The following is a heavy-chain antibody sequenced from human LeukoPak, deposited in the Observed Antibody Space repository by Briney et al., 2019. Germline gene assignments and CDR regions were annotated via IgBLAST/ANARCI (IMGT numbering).Heavy chain of an antibody. V-gene: IGHV4-59*11. D-gene: IGHD3-10*01. CDR2: IYYSGRT. CDR3: ARGPTSSGFEY. J-gene: IGHJ4*02. CDR1: GDSISPHY. Sequence: SETLSLTCTVSGDSISPHYWSRIRQSPGRGLEWIGYIYYSGRTEYSPSLRSRVTISVDTSKNHFSLKLTSLTVADTAVYYCARGPTSSGFEYWGQGTLVTVSS.